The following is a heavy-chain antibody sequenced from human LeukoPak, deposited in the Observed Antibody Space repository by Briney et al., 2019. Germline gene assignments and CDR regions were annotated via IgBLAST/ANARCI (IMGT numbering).Heavy chain of an antibody. V-gene: IGHV1-2*02. CDR2: INPNIGGP. CDR3: ARTKGYCTSTSCPGGMDV. CDR1: GYTFTGHY. J-gene: IGHJ6*02. Sequence: PWASVKVSCKAPGYTFTGHYMQWVRSAPGQGLEWMGWINPNIGGPNYAQKFQGRVIMTRDTSISTAYMELRRVTSDDTAVYYCARTKGYCTSTSCPGGMDVWGQGTTVTVS. D-gene: IGHD2-2*01.